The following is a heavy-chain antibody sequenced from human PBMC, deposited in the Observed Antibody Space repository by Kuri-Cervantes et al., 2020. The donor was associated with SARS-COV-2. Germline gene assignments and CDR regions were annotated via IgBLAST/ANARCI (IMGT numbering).Heavy chain of an antibody. CDR3: ARFGNSGSYYDYYYYMDV. CDR2: ICTSRST. Sequence: SETLSLTCTVSGGSISSGRYYWSWIRQPAGKGLEWIGRICTSRSTNYNPSLKSRVTISVDTSKNQFSLKLSSVTDADTAVYYCARFGNSGSYYDYYYYMDVWGKGTPVTVSS. D-gene: IGHD1-26*01. CDR1: GGSISSGRYY. V-gene: IGHV4-61*02. J-gene: IGHJ6*03.